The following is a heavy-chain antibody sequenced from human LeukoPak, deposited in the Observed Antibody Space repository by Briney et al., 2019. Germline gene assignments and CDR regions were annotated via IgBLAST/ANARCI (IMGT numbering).Heavy chain of an antibody. J-gene: IGHJ2*01. D-gene: IGHD6-19*01. CDR1: GYTFTGYY. CDR2: INPNSGGT. Sequence: ASVKVSFKTSGYTFTGYYMHWVRQAPGQGLEWMGWINPNSGGTNYAQKFQGRVTMTRDTSISTAYMELSRLRSDDTAVYYCARDLYSSGWYHWYFDLWGRGTLVTVSS. V-gene: IGHV1-2*02. CDR3: ARDLYSSGWYHWYFDL.